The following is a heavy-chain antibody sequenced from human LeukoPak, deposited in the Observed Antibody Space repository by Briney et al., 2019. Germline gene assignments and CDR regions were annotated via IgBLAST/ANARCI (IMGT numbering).Heavy chain of an antibody. CDR1: GFTFSSYW. CDR3: ARDRLWFGEHLVDY. Sequence: GGSLRLSCVASGFTFSSYWMSWVRQAPGKGLECVADIKQDGSEKYYVDSVKGRFTISRDNAKNSLYLQMNSLRVEDTAVYYCARDRLWFGEHLVDYWGQGTLVTVSS. D-gene: IGHD3-10*01. CDR2: IKQDGSEK. V-gene: IGHV3-7*01. J-gene: IGHJ4*02.